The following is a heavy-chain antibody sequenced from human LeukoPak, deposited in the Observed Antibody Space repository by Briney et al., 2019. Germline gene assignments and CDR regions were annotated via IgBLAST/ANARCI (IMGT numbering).Heavy chain of an antibody. CDR1: GGTFSCYA. CDR3: ARANIAAAECLDY. D-gene: IGHD6-13*01. CDR2: IIPIFGTA. V-gene: IGHV1-69*05. J-gene: IGHJ4*02. Sequence: ASVKVSCKASGGTFSCYAISWVRQTPGQGLEWMGGIIPIFGTANYAQKFQGRVTITTDESTSTAYMELSSLRSEDTAVYYCARANIAAAECLDYWGQGTLVTVSS.